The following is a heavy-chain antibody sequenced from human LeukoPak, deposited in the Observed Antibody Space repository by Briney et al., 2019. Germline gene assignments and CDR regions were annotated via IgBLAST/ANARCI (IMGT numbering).Heavy chain of an antibody. V-gene: IGHV4-38-2*02. CDR1: GYSISSGYY. CDR3: ARDCKGRAYYYYYYMDV. CDR2: IYHSGST. J-gene: IGHJ6*03. Sequence: PSEILSLTCTVSGYSISSGYYWGWIRQPPGKGLEWIGSIYHSGSTYYNPSLKSRVTISVDTSKNQFSLKLSSVTAADTAVYYCARDCKGRAYYYYYYMDVWGKGTTVTVSS.